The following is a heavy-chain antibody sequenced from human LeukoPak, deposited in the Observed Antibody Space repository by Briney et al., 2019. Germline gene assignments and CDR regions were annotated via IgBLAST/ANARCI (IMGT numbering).Heavy chain of an antibody. CDR3: AKDGRRGFSFGPAAY. CDR2: ISGSGGST. Sequence: GGSLRLSCAASGFTFSTYAMSWVRQAPGKGLEWVSTISGSGGSTYYTDSVKGRFAISGDNSKNTLYLQMNSLRAEDTAVYYCAKDGRRGFSFGPAAYWGQGTPVTVSS. J-gene: IGHJ4*02. CDR1: GFTFSTYA. D-gene: IGHD5-18*01. V-gene: IGHV3-23*01.